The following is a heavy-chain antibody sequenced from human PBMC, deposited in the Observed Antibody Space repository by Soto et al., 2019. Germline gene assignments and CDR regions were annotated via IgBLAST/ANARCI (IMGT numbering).Heavy chain of an antibody. CDR3: AREGGGFYYYYYMDV. J-gene: IGHJ6*03. CDR1: GYTFTSYA. CDR2: ISGSGGST. D-gene: IGHD3-16*01. V-gene: IGHV3-23*01. Sequence: SCKASGYTFTSYAMGWVRQAPGKGLEWVSAISGSGGSTYYADSVKGRFTISRDNSKNTLYLQMSSLRADDTAVDYCAREGGGFYYYYYMDVWGKGTTVTVSS.